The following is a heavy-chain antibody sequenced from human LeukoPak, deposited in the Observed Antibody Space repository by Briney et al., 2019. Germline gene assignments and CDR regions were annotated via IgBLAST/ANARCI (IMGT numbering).Heavy chain of an antibody. D-gene: IGHD3-10*01. CDR3: ANGYYYGSGSYYKEAFDI. CDR1: GFTFNYYV. J-gene: IGHJ3*02. CDR2: ISYDGSNK. V-gene: IGHV3-30*18. Sequence: PGGSLRLSCAASGFTFNYYVMHWVRQAPGKGLEWVVVISYDGSNKYYADSVKGRFTISRDNSKNTLYLQMNSLRAEDTAVYYCANGYYYGSGSYYKEAFDIWGQGTMVTVSS.